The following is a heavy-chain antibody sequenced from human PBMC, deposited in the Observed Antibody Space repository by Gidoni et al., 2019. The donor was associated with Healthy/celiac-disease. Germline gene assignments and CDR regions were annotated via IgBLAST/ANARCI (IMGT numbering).Heavy chain of an antibody. J-gene: IGHJ6*02. CDR1: GYTFTSYY. D-gene: IGHD1-7*01. CDR3: ARDVITGTTRYYYGMDV. V-gene: IGHV1-46*03. CDR2: IIPSGGST. Sequence: QVQLVQSGAEVKTRGASVKVSCKASGYTFTSYYMHWVRQAPGQGLEWMGIIIPSGGSTSYAQKFQGRVTMTRDTSTSTVYMELSSLRSEDTAVYYCARDVITGTTRYYYGMDVWGQGTTVTVSS.